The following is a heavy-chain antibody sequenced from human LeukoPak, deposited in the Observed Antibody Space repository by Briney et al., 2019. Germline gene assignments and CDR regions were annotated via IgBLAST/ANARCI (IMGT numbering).Heavy chain of an antibody. J-gene: IGHJ4*02. V-gene: IGHV1-69*13. Sequence: SVKVSCKASGGTFSSYAISWVRQAPGQGLEWMGGIIPIFGTANYAQKFQGRVTITADESTSTAYMELSSLRSEDTAVYYCARDRHGSSSWYLWGQGTLVTVSS. CDR3: ARDRHGSSSWYL. CDR2: IIPIFGTA. D-gene: IGHD6-13*01. CDR1: GGTFSSYA.